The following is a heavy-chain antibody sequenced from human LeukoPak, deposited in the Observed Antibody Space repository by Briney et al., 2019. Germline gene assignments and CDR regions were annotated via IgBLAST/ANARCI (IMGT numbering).Heavy chain of an antibody. J-gene: IGHJ4*02. Sequence: VASVTVSCTASGYTFTSYDINWVRQATGQGLEWMGWMNPNSGNTGYAQKFQGRVTMTRNTSISTAYMELSSLRSEDTAVYYCARGEDYYDSSGHHQDYWGQGTLVTVSS. D-gene: IGHD3-22*01. CDR2: MNPNSGNT. V-gene: IGHV1-8*01. CDR1: GYTFTSYD. CDR3: ARGEDYYDSSGHHQDY.